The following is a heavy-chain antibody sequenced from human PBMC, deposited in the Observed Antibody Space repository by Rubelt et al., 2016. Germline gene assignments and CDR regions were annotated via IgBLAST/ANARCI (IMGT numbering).Heavy chain of an antibody. CDR3: ARGRNCMASNCYSSNWFDT. CDR1: GGSFSGYY. D-gene: IGHD2-21*02. J-gene: IGHJ5*02. Sequence: QVQLQQWGAGLLKPSETLSLTCAVYGGSFSGYYWSWIRQPPGKGLEWIGEINHSGSTNYNPSLKSRVTISVDTSKNQFSLNLTPLSAADTAGDYCARGRNCMASNCYSSNWFDTWGQGILVTVSS. CDR2: INHSGST. V-gene: IGHV4-34*01.